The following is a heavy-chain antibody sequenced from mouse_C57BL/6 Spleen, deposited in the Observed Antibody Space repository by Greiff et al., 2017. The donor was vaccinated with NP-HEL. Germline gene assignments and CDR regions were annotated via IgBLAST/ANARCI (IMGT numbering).Heavy chain of an antibody. V-gene: IGHV1-72*01. CDR3: ARGTATVVAPWAMDY. J-gene: IGHJ4*01. CDR1: GYTFTSYW. Sequence: VQLQQSGAELVKPGASVKLSCKASGYTFTSYWMHWVKQRPGRGLEWIGRIDPNSGGTKYNEKFKSKATLTVDKPSSTAYMQRSSLTSEDSAVYYCARGTATVVAPWAMDYWGQGTSVTVSS. CDR2: IDPNSGGT. D-gene: IGHD1-1*01.